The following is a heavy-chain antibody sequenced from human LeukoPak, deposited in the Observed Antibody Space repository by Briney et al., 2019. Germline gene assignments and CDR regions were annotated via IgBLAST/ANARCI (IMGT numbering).Heavy chain of an antibody. CDR3: AKDVGKWESLHFFDY. CDR1: GFTLSTNA. D-gene: IGHD1-26*01. CDR2: ISGSGARK. V-gene: IGHV3-23*01. Sequence: GGSLRLSCLTSGFTLSTNAMSWVRQAPGKGLEWLSGISGSGARKYYADSVKGRFTLSRDDSRNTLYLQMNSLRGDDTAVYYCAKDVGKWESLHFFDYWGQGTLVTVSS. J-gene: IGHJ4*02.